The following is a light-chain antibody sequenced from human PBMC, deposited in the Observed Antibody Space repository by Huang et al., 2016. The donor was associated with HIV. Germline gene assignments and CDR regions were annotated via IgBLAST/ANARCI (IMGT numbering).Light chain of an antibody. CDR1: QSLLYNDGNLY. CDR2: ELS. Sequence: DVLLTQSPLSLPVTLAQPAFIACKSNQSLLYNDGNLYLHWFHQRPGHSPRRLIYELSNRDAGVPDRFSAGGSDADFTLLISEVEADDVGDYYCMRASHGAGTFGGGTRVDIK. CDR3: MRASHGAGT. J-gene: IGKJ4*02. V-gene: IGKV2-30*01.